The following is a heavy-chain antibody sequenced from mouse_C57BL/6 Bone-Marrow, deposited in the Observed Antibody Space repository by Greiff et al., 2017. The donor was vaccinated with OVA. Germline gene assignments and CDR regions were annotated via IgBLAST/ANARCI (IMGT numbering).Heavy chain of an antibody. CDR1: GFTFSDYG. J-gene: IGHJ3*01. CDR3: AGREDSAGWFAY. CDR2: ISNLAYSI. V-gene: IGHV5-15*01. D-gene: IGHD3-2*02. Sequence: EVKLMESGGGLVQPGGSLKLSCAASGFTFSDYGMAWVRQAPRKGPEWVAFISNLAYSIYYADTVTGRFTISSENAKNTLYLEMSSLRSEDTAMYYCAGREDSAGWFAYWGQGTLVTVSA.